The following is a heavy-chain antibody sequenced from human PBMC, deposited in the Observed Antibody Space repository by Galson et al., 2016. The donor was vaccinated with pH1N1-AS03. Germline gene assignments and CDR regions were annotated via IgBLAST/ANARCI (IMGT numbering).Heavy chain of an antibody. CDR3: ARGLGYHSGYFDTDY. V-gene: IGHV3-33*01. J-gene: IGHJ4*02. Sequence: SLRLSCAASGFTFSSYGMHWVRQTPGKGLEWVAVIWYDGSNKYNADSVKGRFTISRDNSKNTLYLQMSSLRAEDTAVYYCARGLGYHSGYFDTDYWGRGTLVTVSS. CDR2: IWYDGSNK. D-gene: IGHD3-22*01. CDR1: GFTFSSYG.